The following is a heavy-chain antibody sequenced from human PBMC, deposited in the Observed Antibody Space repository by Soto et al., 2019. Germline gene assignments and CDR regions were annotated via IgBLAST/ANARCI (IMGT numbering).Heavy chain of an antibody. D-gene: IGHD3-22*01. Sequence: SVKVSCKASGGTFSSYAISWVRQAPGQGLEWMGGIIPIFGTANYAQKFQGRVTITADESTSTAYMELSSLRSEDTAVYYCAKEGDYYDSSGHGYYFDYWGQGTLVTVSS. CDR3: AKEGDYYDSSGHGYYFDY. CDR1: GGTFSSYA. CDR2: IIPIFGTA. V-gene: IGHV1-69*13. J-gene: IGHJ4*02.